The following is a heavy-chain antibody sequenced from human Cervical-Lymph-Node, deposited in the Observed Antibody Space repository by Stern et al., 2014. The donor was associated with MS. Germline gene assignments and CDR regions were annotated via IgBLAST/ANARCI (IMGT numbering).Heavy chain of an antibody. V-gene: IGHV3-30-3*01. D-gene: IGHD3-10*01. CDR2: VSYDGTQR. CDR3: ARGGRGVGLEY. CDR1: GFTFSTSA. J-gene: IGHJ4*02. Sequence: VQLEESGGCVVPPGRSLSLSCVASGFTFSTSALHWVRPAPGTGLEWVAVVSYDGTQRNSTDCVKARFTISRDNSKNTLYLHMNSLRDEDTAVYFCARGGRGVGLEYWGQGALVTVSS.